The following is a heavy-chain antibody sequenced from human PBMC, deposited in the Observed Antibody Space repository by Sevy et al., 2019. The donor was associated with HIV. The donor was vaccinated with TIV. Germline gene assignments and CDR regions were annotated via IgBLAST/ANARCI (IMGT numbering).Heavy chain of an antibody. D-gene: IGHD2-21*02. CDR1: GGSISSYY. J-gene: IGHJ6*02. CDR3: ARDYCGGDCYGLYYYYGMDV. Sequence: LTCTVSGGSISSYYWSWIRQPPGKGLEWIGYIYYSGSTNYNPSLKSRVTISVDTSKNQFSLKLSSVTAVDTAVYYCARDYCGGDCYGLYYYYGMDVWGQGTTVTVSS. CDR2: IYYSGST. V-gene: IGHV4-59*13.